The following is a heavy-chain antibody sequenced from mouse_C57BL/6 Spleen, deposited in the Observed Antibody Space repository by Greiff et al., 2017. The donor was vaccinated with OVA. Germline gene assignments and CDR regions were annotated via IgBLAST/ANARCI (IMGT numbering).Heavy chain of an antibody. D-gene: IGHD1-1*01. J-gene: IGHJ4*01. CDR2: IYPGNSDT. Sequence: VQLQQSGTVLARPGASVKMSCKTSGYTFTSYWMHWVKQRPGQGLEWIGAIYPGNSDTGYNQKFKGKAKLTAVTSASTAYMELSSLTNEDSAVYYCTRGGTTVAAGYYAMDYWGQGTSVTVSS. CDR1: GYTFTSYW. V-gene: IGHV1-5*01. CDR3: TRGGTTVAAGYYAMDY.